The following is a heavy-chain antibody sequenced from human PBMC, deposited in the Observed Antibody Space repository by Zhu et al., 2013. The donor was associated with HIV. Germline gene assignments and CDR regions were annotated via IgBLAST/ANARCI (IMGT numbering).Heavy chain of an antibody. J-gene: IGHJ4*02. V-gene: IGHV1-2*02. CDR3: ARDPLRAYSGATKWTT. CDR1: GYSFSDHH. CDR2: INPNSAGT. D-gene: IGHD1-26*01. Sequence: QVQLVQSGAGVKKPGASMKVSCKASGYSFSDHHIHWVRQAPGQGVEWMGWINPNSAGTHYVQKFQGRVTMTRDTSISTAYMELSRLRSDDTAVYYCARDPLRAYSGATKWTTWGQGTLVTVSS.